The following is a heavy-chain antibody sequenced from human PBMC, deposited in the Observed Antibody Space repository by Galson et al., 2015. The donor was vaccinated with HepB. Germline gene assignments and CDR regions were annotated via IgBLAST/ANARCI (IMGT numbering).Heavy chain of an antibody. D-gene: IGHD2-21*01. V-gene: IGHV3-30*04. CDR3: ARAENCGGGECWLVDS. J-gene: IGHJ5*01. CDR1: GFTFRTYT. Sequence: SLRLSCAASGFTFRTYTFHWFRQAPGKGLEWVALISSDGSKNNYADSARGRFTISRDNSWNTVYLQMSSLRPEDTAVYYCARAENCGGGECWLVDSWGQGILVTVSS. CDR2: ISSDGSKN.